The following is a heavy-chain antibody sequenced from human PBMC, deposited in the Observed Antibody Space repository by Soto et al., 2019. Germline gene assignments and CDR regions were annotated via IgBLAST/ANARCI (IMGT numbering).Heavy chain of an antibody. V-gene: IGHV4-30-4*01. Sequence: QVQLQESGPGLVKPSQTLSLACTVSGGSVGSGEYYYSWIRQPPGKGLEWIGYIYDSGITTYPPSLKGRVTMSLGRSNNQFSLKLSSVTAADTAVYFCARDVAHGYTENVWGQGTMVTVSS. CDR2: IYDSGIT. J-gene: IGHJ3*01. CDR3: ARDVAHGYTENV. D-gene: IGHD5-18*01. CDR1: GGSVGSGEYY.